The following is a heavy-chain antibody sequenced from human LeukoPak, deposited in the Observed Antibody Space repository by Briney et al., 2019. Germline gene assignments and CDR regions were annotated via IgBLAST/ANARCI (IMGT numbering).Heavy chain of an antibody. Sequence: SETLSLTCTVSGASVSSHYWSWLRQPPGEGLEWIGFVFYGVSTFYNPSLRSRVTISVDTSKKQASLKLSSVTAADTGVYYCARLHCSSTSCYDYYYYYMDVWGNGTMLIVSS. CDR1: GASVSSHY. J-gene: IGHJ6*03. V-gene: IGHV4-59*08. CDR2: VFYGVST. D-gene: IGHD2-2*01. CDR3: ARLHCSSTSCYDYYYYYMDV.